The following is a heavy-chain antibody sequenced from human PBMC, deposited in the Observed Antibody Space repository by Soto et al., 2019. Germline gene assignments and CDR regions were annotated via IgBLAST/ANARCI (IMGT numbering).Heavy chain of an antibody. CDR3: TRRKTVVVAATRLYYYGLDV. J-gene: IGHJ6*02. V-gene: IGHV4-34*01. CDR2: INHSAGT. CDR1: GGSLSGYF. Sequence: PSETLSLTCAVYGGSLSGYFWSWIRQTPGRGLEWIAEINHSAGTNYNPSLKSRATISLDTSRNQISLNLSSVTAADSAIYYCTRRKTVVVAATRLYYYGLDVWGQGTTVTVSS. D-gene: IGHD2-15*01.